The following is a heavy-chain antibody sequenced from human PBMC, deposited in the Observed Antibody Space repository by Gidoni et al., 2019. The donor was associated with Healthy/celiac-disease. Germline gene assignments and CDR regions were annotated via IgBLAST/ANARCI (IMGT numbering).Heavy chain of an antibody. CDR1: GFTLSSYA. V-gene: IGHV3-23*01. Sequence: EVQLLESGGGLVQPGGSLILSSAASGFTLSSYAMSWVRQAPGKGLEWVSAISGSGGSTYYADSVKGRFTISRDNSKKTLYLQMNSLRAEDTAVYYCAKVSVVVVAATPNAFDIWGQGTMVTVSS. CDR3: AKVSVVVVAATPNAFDI. D-gene: IGHD2-15*01. CDR2: ISGSGGST. J-gene: IGHJ3*02.